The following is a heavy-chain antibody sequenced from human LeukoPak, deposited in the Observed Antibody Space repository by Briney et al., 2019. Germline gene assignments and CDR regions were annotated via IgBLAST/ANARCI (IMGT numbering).Heavy chain of an antibody. D-gene: IGHD4-17*01. Sequence: ASVKVSCKVSGYTLTELSMHWVRQAPGKGLEWMGGFDPEDGETIYAQKFQGRVTMTEDTSTDTAYMELSSLRSEDTAVYYCATGAPTVTTPWVYYYGMDVWGQGTTVTVSS. CDR1: GYTLTELS. CDR2: FDPEDGET. J-gene: IGHJ6*02. CDR3: ATGAPTVTTPWVYYYGMDV. V-gene: IGHV1-24*01.